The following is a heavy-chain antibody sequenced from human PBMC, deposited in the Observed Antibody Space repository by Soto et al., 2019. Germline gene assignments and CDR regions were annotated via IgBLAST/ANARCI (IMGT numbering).Heavy chain of an antibody. D-gene: IGHD3-3*01. CDR2: IYPGDSDT. CDR1: GYSFTSYW. V-gene: IGHV5-51*01. CDR3: ARHNQVYSAFWSGYYPNY. Sequence: RGESLKISCKGSGYSFTSYWIGWVRQVPGKGLEWMGIIYPGDSDTRYSPSFQGQVTISADKSISTAYLQWSSLKASDTAMYYCARHNQVYSAFWSGYYPNYWGQGTLVTVSS. J-gene: IGHJ4*02.